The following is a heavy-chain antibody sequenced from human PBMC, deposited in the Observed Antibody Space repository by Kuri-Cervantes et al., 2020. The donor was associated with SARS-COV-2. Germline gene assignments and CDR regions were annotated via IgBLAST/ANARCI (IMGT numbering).Heavy chain of an antibody. CDR3: AKEGILEWLSFDY. D-gene: IGHD3-3*01. CDR1: GFTFDDYG. Sequence: GGSLRLSCAASGFTFDDYGMSWVRQAPGKGLEWVSGISGSGGSTYYADSVKGRFTISRDNAKNALYLQMNSLRAEDTAVYYCAKEGILEWLSFDYWGQGTPVTVSS. V-gene: IGHV3-23*01. J-gene: IGHJ4*02. CDR2: ISGSGGST.